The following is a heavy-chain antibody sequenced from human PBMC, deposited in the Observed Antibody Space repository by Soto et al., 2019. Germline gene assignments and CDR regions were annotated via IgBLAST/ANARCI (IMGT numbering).Heavy chain of an antibody. Sequence: QVQLVESGGGVVQPGRSLRLSCAASGFTFSSYAMHWVRQAPGKGLEWVAVISYDGSNKYYADSVKGRFTISRDNSKNTLYLLMNSLRAEDTAVYYCARDGSSWYEIHFDYWGQGTLVTVSS. CDR1: GFTFSSYA. J-gene: IGHJ4*02. V-gene: IGHV3-30-3*01. CDR3: ARDGSSWYEIHFDY. CDR2: ISYDGSNK. D-gene: IGHD6-13*01.